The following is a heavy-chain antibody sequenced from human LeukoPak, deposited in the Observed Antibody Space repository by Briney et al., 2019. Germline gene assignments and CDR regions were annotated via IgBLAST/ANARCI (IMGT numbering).Heavy chain of an antibody. D-gene: IGHD3-22*01. Sequence: SETLSLTCAVYGGSFSGYYWSWIRQPPGKGLEWIGEINHSGSTNYNPSLKSRVTISVDTSKNQFSLKLSSVTAADTAVYYCARDDHYYDSSGYYPHLDYWGQGNLVTVSS. V-gene: IGHV4-34*01. CDR2: INHSGST. CDR3: ARDDHYYDSSGYYPHLDY. J-gene: IGHJ4*02. CDR1: GGSFSGYY.